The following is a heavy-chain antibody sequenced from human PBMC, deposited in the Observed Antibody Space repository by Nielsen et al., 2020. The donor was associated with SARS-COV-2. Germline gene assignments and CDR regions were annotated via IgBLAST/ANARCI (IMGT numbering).Heavy chain of an antibody. CDR3: AGYCGGRSCYWHY. J-gene: IGHJ4*02. D-gene: IGHD2-15*01. Sequence: GESLKISCAASGFTLRNYNMHWVRQAPGKGPVWVSGIKPDGSTSYHADSVKGRFTIPRDNAKNTLYLQMSSLRAEDTAVYYCAGYCGGRSCYWHYWGQGTLVTVSS. V-gene: IGHV3-74*01. CDR2: IKPDGSTS. CDR1: GFTLRNYN.